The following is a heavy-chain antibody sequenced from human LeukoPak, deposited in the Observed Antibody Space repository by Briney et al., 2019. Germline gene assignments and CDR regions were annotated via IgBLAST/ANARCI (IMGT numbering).Heavy chain of an antibody. J-gene: IGHJ4*02. V-gene: IGHV4-59*01. CDR1: VGSISCNY. CDR3: ARDGPQWLAAFDY. Sequence: SENLSFNSSGYVGSISCNYWSWIPPRPGKGWVWRRNIYKSGSTNYNPSLKSRVTISVDTSKNQFSLKLSSVTAADTAVYYCARDGPQWLAAFDYWGQGTLVTVSS. D-gene: IGHD6-19*01. CDR2: IYKSGST.